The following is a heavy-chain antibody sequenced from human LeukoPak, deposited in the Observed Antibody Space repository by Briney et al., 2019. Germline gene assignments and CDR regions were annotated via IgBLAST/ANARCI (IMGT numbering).Heavy chain of an antibody. D-gene: IGHD3-3*01. J-gene: IGHJ4*02. CDR2: IYYSGST. Sequence: SETLSLTCTVSGGSISSGGYYWSWLRQHPGKGLEWIGYIYYSGSTYYNPSLKSRVTISVDTSKNQFSLKLSSVTAADTAVYYCARSSVLEWLLTLGGQGTLVTVSS. V-gene: IGHV4-31*03. CDR3: ARSSVLEWLLTL. CDR1: GGSISSGGYY.